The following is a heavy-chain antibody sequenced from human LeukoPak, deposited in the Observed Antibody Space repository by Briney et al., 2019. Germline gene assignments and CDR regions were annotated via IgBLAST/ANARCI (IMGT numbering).Heavy chain of an antibody. Sequence: EASVKVSCKASGYTFTGYYIHWVRQAPGQGLEWMGWINPGSGDTNYARKFQGRVTITRDTSASTVYMDLSRLRSDDTAVFYCARVRGDAGYSDYWGQGTLVTVSS. J-gene: IGHJ4*02. V-gene: IGHV1-2*02. CDR2: INPGSGDT. CDR3: ARVRGDAGYSDY. D-gene: IGHD3-10*01. CDR1: GYTFTGYY.